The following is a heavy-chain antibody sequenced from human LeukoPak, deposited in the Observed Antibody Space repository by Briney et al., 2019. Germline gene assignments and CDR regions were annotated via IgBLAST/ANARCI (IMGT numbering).Heavy chain of an antibody. CDR2: LHFSGRP. D-gene: IGHD2-21*01. CDR3: ARGPDSAKIGA. J-gene: IGHJ5*02. V-gene: IGHV4-59*02. Sequence: SETLSLTCTVSDGSVSGSYLNWIRQPPGGGLEWIGGLHFSGRPLHNPSLRSRVTISADTSKNQFSLKLTSVTAADTAVYYCARGPDSAKIGAWGQGTLVTVSS. CDR1: DGSVSGSY.